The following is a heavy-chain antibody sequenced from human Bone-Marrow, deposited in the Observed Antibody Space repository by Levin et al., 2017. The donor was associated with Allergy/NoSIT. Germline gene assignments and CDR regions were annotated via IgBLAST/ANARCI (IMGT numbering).Heavy chain of an antibody. CDR3: ARGPAMALYYYYGMDV. J-gene: IGHJ6*02. V-gene: IGHV4-4*07. Sequence: SQTLSLTCTVSGGSIRSYYWSWLRQPAGKGLEWIGRIYTSGSTNYNPSLKSRVTMSVDTSKNQFSLKLSSVTAADTAVYYCARGPAMALYYYYGMDVWGQGTTVTVSS. CDR1: GGSIRSYY. CDR2: IYTSGST. D-gene: IGHD5-18*01.